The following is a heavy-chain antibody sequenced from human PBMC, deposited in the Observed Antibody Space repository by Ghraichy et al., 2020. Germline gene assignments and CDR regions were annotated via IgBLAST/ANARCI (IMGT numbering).Heavy chain of an antibody. CDR1: GGSISSYY. D-gene: IGHD3-22*01. J-gene: IGHJ3*02. CDR2: IYYSGST. CDR3: ARHVVHDSSGYYAFDI. Sequence: SETLSLTCTVSGGSISSYYWSWIRQPPGKGLEWIGYIYYSGSTNYNPSLKSRVTISVDTSKNQFSLKLSSVTAADTAVYYCARHVVHDSSGYYAFDIWGQGTMVTVSS. V-gene: IGHV4-59*08.